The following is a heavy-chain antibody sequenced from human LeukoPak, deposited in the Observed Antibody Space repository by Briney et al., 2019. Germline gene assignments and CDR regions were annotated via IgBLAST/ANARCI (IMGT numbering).Heavy chain of an antibody. Sequence: GGSLRLSCAASGFTFSSYSMNWVRQAPGKGLEWVSSISSSSSYIYYADSVKGRFTISRDNAKNSLYLQMNSLRAEDMAVYYCARAGFGELIDYWGQGTLVTVSS. CDR2: ISSSSSYI. J-gene: IGHJ4*02. CDR1: GFTFSSYS. V-gene: IGHV3-21*01. CDR3: ARAGFGELIDY. D-gene: IGHD3-10*01.